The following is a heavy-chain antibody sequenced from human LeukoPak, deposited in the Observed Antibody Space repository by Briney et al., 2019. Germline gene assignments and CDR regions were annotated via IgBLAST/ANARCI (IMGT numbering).Heavy chain of an antibody. Sequence: SVKVSCKASGGTFSSYTISWVRQAPGQGLEWMGRIIPILGIANYAQKFQGRVTITADRSTSTAYMELSSLRSEVTAVYYCARVCSGGSCYDSGTWGQGTLVTVSS. CDR1: GGTFSSYT. CDR3: ARVCSGGSCYDSGT. D-gene: IGHD2-15*01. V-gene: IGHV1-69*02. J-gene: IGHJ5*02. CDR2: IIPILGIA.